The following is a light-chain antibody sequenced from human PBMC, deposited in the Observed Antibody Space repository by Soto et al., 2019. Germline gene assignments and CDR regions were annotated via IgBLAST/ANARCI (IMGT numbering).Light chain of an antibody. J-gene: IGKJ4*01. CDR3: QESISAPLT. CDR1: QTINNY. V-gene: IGKV1-39*01. Sequence: DFPMTQSPSSLSASVGDRVTITCRASQTINNYLNWYQQKPGKAPKLLIYAASSLQSGVPSRFSGSGYGTDFTLTISSLQPEDSATYFCQESISAPLTFGGGTKVEVK. CDR2: AAS.